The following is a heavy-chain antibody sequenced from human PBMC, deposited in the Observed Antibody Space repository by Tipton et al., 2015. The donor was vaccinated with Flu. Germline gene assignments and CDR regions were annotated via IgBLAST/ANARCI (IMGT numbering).Heavy chain of an antibody. CDR2: IYHSGST. J-gene: IGHJ4*02. V-gene: IGHV4-31*03. CDR3: ASRDYYRGNFDY. CDR1: GGSIRSGGYY. D-gene: IGHD1-26*01. Sequence: TLSLTCTASGGSIRSGGYYWSWIRQHPGKGLEWIGYIYHSGSTHYNPSLKSRVTISVDTSKNQFSLKLSSVTAADTAVYYCASRDYYRGNFDYWGQGILVTVSS.